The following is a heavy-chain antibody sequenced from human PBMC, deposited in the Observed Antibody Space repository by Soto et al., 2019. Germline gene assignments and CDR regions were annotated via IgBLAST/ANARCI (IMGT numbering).Heavy chain of an antibody. V-gene: IGHV3-30*18. CDR2: ISYDGRNK. D-gene: IGHD6-19*01. CDR3: VKDGSSGWPYFYDMDV. CDR1: GFTFSSYG. J-gene: IGHJ6*02. Sequence: QVQLVESGGGVVQPGRSLRLSCAASGFTFSSYGMHWVRQAPGKGLEWVAVISYDGRNKYYADAMKGRFTISRDNSKNTLYLQMSRIRAEDKDVYYCVKDGSSGWPYFYDMDVWGQGTTVTVSS.